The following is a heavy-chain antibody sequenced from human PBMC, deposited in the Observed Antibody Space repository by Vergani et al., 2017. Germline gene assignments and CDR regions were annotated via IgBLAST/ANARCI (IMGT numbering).Heavy chain of an antibody. CDR1: GFTFDDYA. D-gene: IGHD3-9*01. V-gene: IGHV3-9*01. CDR2: ISWNSGSI. CDR3: AARLRYFDWFQYYFDY. Sequence: EVQLVESGGGLVQPGRSLRLSCAASGFTFDDYAMHWVRQAPGKGLEWVSGISWNSGSIGYADSVKGRFTISRDNAKNSLYLQMNSLRAEDTAVYYCAARLRYFDWFQYYFDYWGQGTLVTVSS. J-gene: IGHJ4*02.